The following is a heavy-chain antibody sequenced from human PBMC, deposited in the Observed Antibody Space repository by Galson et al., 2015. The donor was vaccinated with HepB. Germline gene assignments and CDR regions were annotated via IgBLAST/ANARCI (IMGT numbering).Heavy chain of an antibody. V-gene: IGHV3-23*01. D-gene: IGHD2-15*01. CDR2: ITSSGGNT. Sequence: SLRLSCAASGFTFTRYAMTWVRQAPGKGLEWVSSITSSGGNTYYTDSVKGRFTISRDNSKNTLLLQLNSLRAEDTAVYYCAKDGVMVAANPYQFHYWSQGTLVTVSS. J-gene: IGHJ4*02. CDR3: AKDGVMVAANPYQFHY. CDR1: GFTFTRYA.